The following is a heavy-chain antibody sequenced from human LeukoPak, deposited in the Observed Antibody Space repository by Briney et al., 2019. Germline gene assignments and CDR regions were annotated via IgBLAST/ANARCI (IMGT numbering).Heavy chain of an antibody. CDR3: AKERDTAMVTIDY. V-gene: IGHV3-30*02. J-gene: IGHJ4*02. CDR1: GFTFSSYG. Sequence: GGSLRLSCAASGFTFSSYGMHWVRQAPGKGLEWVAFIRYDGSNKYYADSVKGRFTISRDNSKITLYLQMNSLRAEDTAVYYCAKERDTAMVTIDYWGQGTLVTVSS. CDR2: IRYDGSNK. D-gene: IGHD5-18*01.